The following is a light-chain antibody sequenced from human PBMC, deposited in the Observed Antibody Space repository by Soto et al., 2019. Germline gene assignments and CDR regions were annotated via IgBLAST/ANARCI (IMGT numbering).Light chain of an antibody. CDR1: QNIDNS. V-gene: IGKV1-5*01. J-gene: IGKJ5*01. CDR2: DAS. Sequence: TQSPGALSLSPGEKATLSCRASQNIDNSYLAWYQQKPGKAPKLLICDASTLYSGVPSRFSGSGSGTDFTLTISSLQPDDFATYYCQQYNSYPITFGQGTRLEIK. CDR3: QQYNSYPIT.